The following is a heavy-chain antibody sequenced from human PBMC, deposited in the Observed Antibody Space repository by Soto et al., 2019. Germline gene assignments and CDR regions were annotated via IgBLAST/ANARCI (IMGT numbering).Heavy chain of an antibody. CDR1: GYTFTGYY. V-gene: IGHV1-2*04. CDR3: ARGAERFLDNHRFDY. CDR2: INPNSGGT. Sequence: ASVKVSCKASGYTFTGYYMHWVRQAPGQGLEWMGWINPNSGGTNYAQKFQGWVTMTRDTSISTAYMELSRLRSDDTAVYYCARGAERFLDNHRFDYWGQGTLVTVSS. J-gene: IGHJ4*02.